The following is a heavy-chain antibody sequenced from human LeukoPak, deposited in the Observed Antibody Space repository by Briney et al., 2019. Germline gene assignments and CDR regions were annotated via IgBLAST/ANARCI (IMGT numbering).Heavy chain of an antibody. V-gene: IGHV3-23*01. Sequence: GGSLRLSCAASGFTFSSYAMSWVRQAPGKGLEWVSAISGSGGSTYYADSVKGRFTISRDNSKNTLYLQMNSLRAEDTAVYYCAKWGVPAAYYYYYYMDVWGKGTTVTVSS. D-gene: IGHD2-2*01. CDR1: GFTFSSYA. CDR3: AKWGVPAAYYYYYYMDV. CDR2: ISGSGGST. J-gene: IGHJ6*03.